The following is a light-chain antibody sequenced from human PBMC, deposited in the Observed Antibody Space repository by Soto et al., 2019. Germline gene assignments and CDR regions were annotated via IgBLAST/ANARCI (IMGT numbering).Light chain of an antibody. CDR2: ANI. Sequence: QTVVTQPPSVSGAPGQRVTISCSGSSSNIGAGYDVHWYQQLPGTAPKLLIYANINRPSGVPDRFSGSTSDTSASLAITGLQAEDEADYYCQSYDSSLSGYVFGTGTKLTVL. CDR3: QSYDSSLSGYV. CDR1: SSNIGAGYD. V-gene: IGLV1-40*01. J-gene: IGLJ1*01.